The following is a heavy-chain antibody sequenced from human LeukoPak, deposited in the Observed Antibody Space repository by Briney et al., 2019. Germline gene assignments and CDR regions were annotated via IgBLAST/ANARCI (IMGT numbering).Heavy chain of an antibody. D-gene: IGHD3-22*01. CDR3: ASLPYYYDSSGYYNYFDY. CDR2: IYPGDSDT. CDR1: GYSFTSYW. Sequence: GESLKISCKGSGYSFTSYWIGWVRQMPGKGLEWMGIIYPGDSDTRYSPSFQGQATISADKSISTAYLQWSSLKASDTAMYYCASLPYYYDSSGYYNYFDYWGQGTLVTVSS. V-gene: IGHV5-51*01. J-gene: IGHJ4*02.